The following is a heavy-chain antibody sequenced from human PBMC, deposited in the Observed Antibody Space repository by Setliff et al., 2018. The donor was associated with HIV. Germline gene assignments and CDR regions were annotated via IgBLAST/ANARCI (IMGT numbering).Heavy chain of an antibody. V-gene: IGHV1-69*06. CDR3: ARQLSNSLEC. Sequence: GASVKVSCKASGGTFSTYSMNWVRQAPGQGLEWMGGIIPFFRTTNYAQKFQGRVTVTADISTSTAYMELSGLRSDDTAVYYCARQLSNSLECWGQGTPVTVSS. CDR2: IIPFFRTT. J-gene: IGHJ4*02. D-gene: IGHD1-1*01. CDR1: GGTFSTYS.